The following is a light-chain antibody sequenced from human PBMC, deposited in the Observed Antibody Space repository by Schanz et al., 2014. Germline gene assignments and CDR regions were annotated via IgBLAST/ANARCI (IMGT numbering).Light chain of an antibody. CDR2: DVS. Sequence: QSVLTQPASVSGSPGQSITISCTGTSSDVGGYNYVSWYQQHPGKAPKLMIYDVSNRPSGVSNRFSGSKSGNTASLTISGLQAEDEADYYCSSYTSRNTWVFGGGTKLTVL. CDR1: SSDVGGYNY. V-gene: IGLV2-14*01. J-gene: IGLJ3*02. CDR3: SSYTSRNTWV.